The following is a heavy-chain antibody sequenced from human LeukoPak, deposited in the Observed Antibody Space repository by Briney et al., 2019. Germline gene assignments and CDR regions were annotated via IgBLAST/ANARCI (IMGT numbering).Heavy chain of an antibody. V-gene: IGHV4-38-2*02. J-gene: IGHJ4*02. CDR2: IYHSGST. Sequence: PSETLSLTCTVSGYSISSGYYWGWIRQPPGKGLEWIGSIYHSGSTYYNPSLKSRVTISVDTSKNQFSLKLSSVTAADTAVYYCARVVSYDYGDYYFDYWGQGTLVTVSS. CDR3: ARVVSYDYGDYYFDY. CDR1: GYSISSGYY. D-gene: IGHD4-17*01.